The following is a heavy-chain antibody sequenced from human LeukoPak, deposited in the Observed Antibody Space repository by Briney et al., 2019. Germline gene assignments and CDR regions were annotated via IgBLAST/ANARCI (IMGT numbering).Heavy chain of an antibody. CDR2: INSDGSST. CDR1: GFTFSSYW. D-gene: IGHD4-23*01. Sequence: GGSLRLSCAASGFTFSSYWLHWVRQAPGKGLVWVSRINSDGSSTSYADSVKGRFTISRDNAKNTLYLQVNSLGADDTAVYYCARGRWGEAFDIWGQGTMVTVSS. J-gene: IGHJ3*02. V-gene: IGHV3-74*01. CDR3: ARGRWGEAFDI.